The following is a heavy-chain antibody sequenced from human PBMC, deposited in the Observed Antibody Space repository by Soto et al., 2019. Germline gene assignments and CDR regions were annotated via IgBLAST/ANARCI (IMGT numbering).Heavy chain of an antibody. V-gene: IGHV1-3*01. D-gene: IGHD6-19*01. CDR3: ARDYADIAVAGIPLLAH. CDR2: INAGNGNT. CDR1: GFTFIKYA. J-gene: IGHJ4*01. Sequence: QVQLVQSGAEVKKPGASVNVSCKASGFTFIKYAMHWVRQAPGQRPEWMGWINAGNGNTRYSQRWQGRVTITRDTAASTAYMDRSGLRSEDTAVYYCARDYADIAVAGIPLLAHWGQGTLVTVSS.